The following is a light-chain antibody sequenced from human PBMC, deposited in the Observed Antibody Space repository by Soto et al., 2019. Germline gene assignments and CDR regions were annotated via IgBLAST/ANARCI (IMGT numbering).Light chain of an antibody. V-gene: IGLV1-47*01. J-gene: IGLJ2*01. CDR2: RNN. CDR3: AAWDDSLSGLVV. CDR1: SSNIGSNY. Sequence: QSVLTQPPSASGTPGQRVNISCSGSSSNIGSNYVYWYQQLPGTAPKLLIYRNNQRPSGVPDRFSGSKSGTSASLAISGLRSEDEADYYCAAWDDSLSGLVVFGGVTKLTVL.